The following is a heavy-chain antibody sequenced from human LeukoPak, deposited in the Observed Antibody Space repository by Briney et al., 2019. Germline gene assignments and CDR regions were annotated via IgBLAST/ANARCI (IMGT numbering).Heavy chain of an antibody. CDR3: ARGLGELSLANDY. Sequence: SETLSLTCTVSGGSISSGGYYWSWIRQPPGKGLEWIGYIYHSGSTYYNPSLKSRVTISVDRSKNQFSLKLSSVTAADTAVYYCARGLGELSLANDYWGQGTLVTVSS. CDR1: GGSISSGGYY. V-gene: IGHV4-30-2*01. CDR2: IYHSGST. D-gene: IGHD3-16*02. J-gene: IGHJ4*02.